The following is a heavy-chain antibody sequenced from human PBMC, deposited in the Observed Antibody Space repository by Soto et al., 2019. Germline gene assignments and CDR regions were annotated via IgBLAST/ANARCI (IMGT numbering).Heavy chain of an antibody. J-gene: IGHJ6*02. CDR1: GYSFTAYW. CDR3: ARNILTGYYHYYYTMDL. D-gene: IGHD3-9*01. Sequence: GESLKISCNASGYSFTAYWIGWVRQMPGKGLEWMGIIYPADSETRYSPSFQGQVTMSADKSTSTAYLQWNSLKASDSAIYYCARNILTGYYHYYYTMDLWGQGTTVTVYS. V-gene: IGHV5-51*01. CDR2: IYPADSET.